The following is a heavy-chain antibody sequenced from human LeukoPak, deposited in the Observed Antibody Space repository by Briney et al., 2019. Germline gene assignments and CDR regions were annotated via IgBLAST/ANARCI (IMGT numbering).Heavy chain of an antibody. CDR1: GGSISSGGYS. CDR3: XXXXXPPEYYFDY. V-gene: IGHV4-30-2*01. J-gene: IGHJ4*02. CDR2: IYHSGST. Sequence: PSETLSLTCAVSGGSISSGGYSWSWIRQPPGKGLEWIGYIYHSGSTYYNPSLKSRVTISVDRSKNQFSLKLSSVTAADTAVYXXXXXXXPPEYYFDYWGQGTLVTVSS.